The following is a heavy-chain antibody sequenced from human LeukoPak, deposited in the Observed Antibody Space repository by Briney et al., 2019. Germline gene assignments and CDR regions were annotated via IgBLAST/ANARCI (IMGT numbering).Heavy chain of an antibody. V-gene: IGHV3-23*01. CDR1: GFTFSNCA. Sequence: GGSLRLSCAASGFTFSNCAMSWDRQAPEKGLKWVSGISGSGSSTYYAVSVKGRFTISRDNSENTLSLQMNSLRADDTAIYYCAKSCNSGNCYYNYWGQGTLVTVSS. J-gene: IGHJ4*02. CDR2: ISGSGSST. CDR3: AKSCNSGNCYYNY. D-gene: IGHD2/OR15-2a*01.